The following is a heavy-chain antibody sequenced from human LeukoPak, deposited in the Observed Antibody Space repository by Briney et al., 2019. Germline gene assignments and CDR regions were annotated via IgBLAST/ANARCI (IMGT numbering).Heavy chain of an antibody. J-gene: IGHJ4*02. V-gene: IGHV3-15*01. CDR1: GITFSDTW. Sequence: PGGSLRLSCAASGITFSDTWMSWVRRAPGKGLEWVARIQSIVNGGTTDYAAPVKGRFTISRDDSKNTLYLQMNSLKTEDTAVYYCTTDVDCWGQGTLVTVSS. CDR2: IQSIVNGGTT. CDR3: TTDVDC.